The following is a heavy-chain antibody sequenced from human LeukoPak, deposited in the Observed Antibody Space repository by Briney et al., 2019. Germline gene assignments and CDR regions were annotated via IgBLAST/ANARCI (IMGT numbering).Heavy chain of an antibody. Sequence: PGGSLRLSCAASGFTFSSYWMSWVRQAPGKGLEWVANIKQDGSEKYYVDPVKGRFTISRDNAKNSLYLQMNSLRAEDTAVYYCASSISSGSYYDAFDIWGQGTMVTVSS. V-gene: IGHV3-7*01. D-gene: IGHD3-10*01. CDR2: IKQDGSEK. CDR1: GFTFSSYW. CDR3: ASSISSGSYYDAFDI. J-gene: IGHJ3*02.